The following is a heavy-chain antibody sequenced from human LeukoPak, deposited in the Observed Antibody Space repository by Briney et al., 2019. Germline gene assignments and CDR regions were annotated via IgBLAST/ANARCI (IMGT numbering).Heavy chain of an antibody. V-gene: IGHV3-23*01. CDR1: GFTFSSYA. CDR2: ISGSGGST. J-gene: IGHJ4*02. Sequence: GGSLRLSCAASGFTFSSYAMSWVRQAPGKGLEWVSAISGSGGSTYYTDSVKGRFTISRDNSKNTLYLQMNSLRAEDTAVYYCAKVAHYYGSGSYYEYYFDYWGQGTLVTVSS. CDR3: AKVAHYYGSGSYYEYYFDY. D-gene: IGHD3-10*01.